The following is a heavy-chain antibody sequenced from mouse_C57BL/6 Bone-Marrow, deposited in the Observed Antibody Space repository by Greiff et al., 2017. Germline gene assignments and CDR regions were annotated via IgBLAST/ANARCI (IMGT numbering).Heavy chain of an antibody. Sequence: EVQVVESGAELVRPGASVKLSCTASGFNIKDDYMHWVKQRPEQGLEWIGWIDPENGDTEYASKFQGKATITADTSSNTAYLQLSSLTSEDTAVYYCTSLLLLDYWGQGTTLTVSS. CDR3: TSLLLLDY. CDR2: IDPENGDT. V-gene: IGHV14-4*01. CDR1: GFNIKDDY. J-gene: IGHJ2*01. D-gene: IGHD1-1*01.